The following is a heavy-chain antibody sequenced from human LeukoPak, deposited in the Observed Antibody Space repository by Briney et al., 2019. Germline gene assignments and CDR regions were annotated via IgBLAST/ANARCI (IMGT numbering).Heavy chain of an antibody. CDR3: AKDLGEHGGSSAPYGMDV. CDR2: ISWNSGSI. D-gene: IGHD2-15*01. CDR1: GFTFSSYA. J-gene: IGHJ6*02. V-gene: IGHV3-9*01. Sequence: GGSLRLSCAASGFTFSSYAMSWVRQAPGKGLEWVSGISWNSGSIGYADSVKGRFTISRDNAKNSLYLQMNSLRAEDTALYYCAKDLGEHGGSSAPYGMDVWGQGTTVTVSS.